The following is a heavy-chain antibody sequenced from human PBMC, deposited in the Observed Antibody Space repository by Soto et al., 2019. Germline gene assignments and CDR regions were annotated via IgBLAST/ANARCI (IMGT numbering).Heavy chain of an antibody. J-gene: IGHJ4*02. CDR1: GFTFSSYS. CDR2: ISSSSTI. CDR3: ARDQEPVYVFWGVYYPPHATPSPLFNY. D-gene: IGHD3-3*01. V-gene: IGHV3-48*02. Sequence: GGSLRLSCAASGFTFSSYSMNWVRQAPGKGLEWVSYISSSSTIYYADSVKGRFTISRDNAKNSLYLQMNSRGEENGVVYYCARDQEPVYVFWGVYYPPHATPSPLFNYGGQEPRAPV.